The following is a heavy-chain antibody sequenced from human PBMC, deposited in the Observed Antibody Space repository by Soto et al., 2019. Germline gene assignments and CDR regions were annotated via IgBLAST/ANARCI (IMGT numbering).Heavy chain of an antibody. CDR1: GFTFSSYA. CDR3: AREKSPSVGGPNFDY. Sequence: QVQLVESGGGVVQPGRSLRLSCAASGFTFSSYAMHWVRQAPGKGLEWEAVISYDGSNKYYADSVKGRFTISRDNSKNTLYLQMNSLRAEDTAVYYCAREKSPSVGGPNFDYWGQGTLVTVSS. D-gene: IGHD2-15*01. J-gene: IGHJ4*02. V-gene: IGHV3-30-3*01. CDR2: ISYDGSNK.